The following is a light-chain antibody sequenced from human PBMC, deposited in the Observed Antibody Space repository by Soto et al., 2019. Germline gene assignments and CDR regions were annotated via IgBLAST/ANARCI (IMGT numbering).Light chain of an antibody. CDR2: DTS. Sequence: EIVLTQSPGTLSLSPGARATLSCRASQSLRSSLAWYQQKPGQAPRLLIYDTSSRAAGIAARFSGSVSGTEFTLTISSLQSEDSAVYYCQQYVHWPPGAFGQGTKVDNK. CDR1: QSLRSS. V-gene: IGKV3-15*01. CDR3: QQYVHWPPGA. J-gene: IGKJ1*01.